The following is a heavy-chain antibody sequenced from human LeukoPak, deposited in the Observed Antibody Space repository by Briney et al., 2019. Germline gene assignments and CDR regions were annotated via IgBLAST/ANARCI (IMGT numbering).Heavy chain of an antibody. D-gene: IGHD3-22*01. CDR3: TSRGNYDSSYYMDV. V-gene: IGHV3-73*01. J-gene: IGHJ6*03. CDR1: GFTFSGSL. Sequence: PGGSLRLSCAASGFTFSGSLIHWVGQASGKGLEWVGLVRSKANSYATSYSASVKGRFTISRDDSKNTAYLQMNSLKTEDTAIYYCTSRGNYDSSYYMDVWGKGTTVTVSS. CDR2: VRSKANSYAT.